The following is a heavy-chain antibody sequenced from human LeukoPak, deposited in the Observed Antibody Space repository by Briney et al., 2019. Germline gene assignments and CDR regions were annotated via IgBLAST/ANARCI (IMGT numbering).Heavy chain of an antibody. CDR1: GYTFTSYG. CDR2: ISAYNGNT. D-gene: IGHD6-6*01. J-gene: IGHJ4*02. CDR3: ARYLRGGSSFLSYFDY. V-gene: IGHV1-18*01. Sequence: ASVKVSCKASGYTFTSYGISWVRQAPGQGLEWMGWISAYNGNTNYAQKFQGRVTMTRDTSISTAYMELSRLRSDDTAVYYCARYLRGGSSFLSYFDYWGQGTLVTVSS.